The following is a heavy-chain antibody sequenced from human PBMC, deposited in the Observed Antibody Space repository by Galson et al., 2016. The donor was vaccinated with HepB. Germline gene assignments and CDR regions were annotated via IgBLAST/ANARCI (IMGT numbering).Heavy chain of an antibody. D-gene: IGHD3/OR15-3a*01. CDR2: ISFDGNNL. J-gene: IGHJ4*02. CDR3: ARGGGLWKRAPYYFDY. CDR1: GFTLSPYA. Sequence: SLRLSCAASGFTLSPYAMHWVRQAPGKGLEWAAVISFDGNNLYYADSVKGRFTISRDNSKNTLYLQMNSLGPEDTAVCYCARGGGLWKRAPYYFDYWGQGALVTVSS. V-gene: IGHV3-30*04.